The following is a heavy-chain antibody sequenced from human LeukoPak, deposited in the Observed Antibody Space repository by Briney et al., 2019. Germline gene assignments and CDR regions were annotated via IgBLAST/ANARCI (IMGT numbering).Heavy chain of an antibody. CDR1: GFTFRSYG. J-gene: IGHJ6*02. CDR2: ISYDGSNK. D-gene: IGHD4-17*01. Sequence: PGRSLRLSCATSGFTFRSYGMHWLRQAPGQGLGPLAVISYDGSNKYYADSVKGRFTISRDNSKNTLYLQMNSLRAEDTAVYYCAKLAVTTCMDVWGQGTTVTVSS. CDR3: AKLAVTTCMDV. V-gene: IGHV3-30*18.